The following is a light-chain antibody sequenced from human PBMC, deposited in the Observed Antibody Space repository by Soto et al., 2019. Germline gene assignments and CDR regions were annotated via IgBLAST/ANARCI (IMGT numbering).Light chain of an antibody. V-gene: IGLV2-14*01. CDR2: DVS. CDR3: SSYTSSSTLEGV. CDR1: SSNIGSNT. Sequence: QSVLTQPPSTSGTPGQRVTISCSGSSSNIGSNTVHWYHQLPGKAPKLMIYDVSNRPSGVSNRFSGSKSGNTASLTISGLQAEDEADYYCSSYTSSSTLEGVFGGGTKVTVL. J-gene: IGLJ2*01.